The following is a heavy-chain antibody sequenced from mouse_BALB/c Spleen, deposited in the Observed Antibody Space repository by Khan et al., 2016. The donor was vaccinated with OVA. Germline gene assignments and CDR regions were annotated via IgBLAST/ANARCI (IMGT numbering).Heavy chain of an antibody. J-gene: IGHJ3*01. Sequence: EVELVESGGGLVKPGGSLKLSCEVSGFAFNSYDMSWVRQTPEKRLEWVATISSTGSYTYYPDSVKGRFTISRDTARNTLYLQMSSLRYEDTALYNCTRPSYYGNPWFTYWGQGTLVTVSA. CDR1: GFAFNSYD. V-gene: IGHV5-9*02. CDR3: TRPSYYGNPWFTY. D-gene: IGHD2-10*01. CDR2: ISSTGSYT.